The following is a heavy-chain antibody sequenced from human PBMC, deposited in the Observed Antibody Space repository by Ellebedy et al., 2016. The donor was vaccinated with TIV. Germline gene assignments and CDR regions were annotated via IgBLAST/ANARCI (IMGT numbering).Heavy chain of an antibody. CDR1: GFTFSSYS. D-gene: IGHD2-15*01. V-gene: IGHV3-21*01. Sequence: GGSLRLXXAASGFTFSSYSMNWVRQAPGKGLEWVSSISSSSSYIYYADSVKGRFTISRDNAKNSLYLQMNSLRAEDTAVYYCARDLVVAADYYGMDVWGQGTTVTVSS. CDR2: ISSSSSYI. CDR3: ARDLVVAADYYGMDV. J-gene: IGHJ6*02.